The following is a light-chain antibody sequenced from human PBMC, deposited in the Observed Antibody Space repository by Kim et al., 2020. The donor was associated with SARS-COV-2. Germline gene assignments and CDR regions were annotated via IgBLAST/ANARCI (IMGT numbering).Light chain of an antibody. V-gene: IGLV3-19*01. CDR1: SLRSYY. J-gene: IGLJ2*01. CDR2: GKN. Sequence: ALGQTVTITCQGDSLRSYYASWDQQKPGQAPVLVIYGKNNRPSGIPDRFSGSSSGNTASLTITRAQAEDEADYYCNSRDRSGTVVFGGGTQVTVL. CDR3: NSRDRSGTVV.